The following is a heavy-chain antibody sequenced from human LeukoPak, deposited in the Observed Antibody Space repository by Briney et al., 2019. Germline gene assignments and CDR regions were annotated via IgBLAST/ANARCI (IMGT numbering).Heavy chain of an antibody. V-gene: IGHV3-74*01. D-gene: IGHD1-14*01. J-gene: IGHJ4*02. CDR2: INSDGITS. CDR1: GFIFRNYW. CDR3: ARETAVSGGVFFDY. Sequence: PGGSLRLSCAASGFIFRNYWMHWVRQAPGKGLVWVSRINSDGITSTYADSVKGRFNISRDNAKNTLYLQMNSLRAEDTAVYYCARETAVSGGVFFDYWGQGTLVTVSS.